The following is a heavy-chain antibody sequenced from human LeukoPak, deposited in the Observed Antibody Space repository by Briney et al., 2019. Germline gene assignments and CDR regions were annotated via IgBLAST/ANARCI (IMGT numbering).Heavy chain of an antibody. CDR3: ARDSPDSLPPYYYGMDV. CDR2: INPSGGST. CDR1: GYTFTSYY. Sequence: GASVKVSCKASGYTFTSYYMHRVRQAPGQGLEWMGIINPSGGSTSYAQKFQGRVTMTRDTSTSTVYMELSSLRSEDTAVYYCARDSPDSLPPYYYGMDVWGQGTTVTVSS. D-gene: IGHD2-15*01. V-gene: IGHV1-46*01. J-gene: IGHJ6*02.